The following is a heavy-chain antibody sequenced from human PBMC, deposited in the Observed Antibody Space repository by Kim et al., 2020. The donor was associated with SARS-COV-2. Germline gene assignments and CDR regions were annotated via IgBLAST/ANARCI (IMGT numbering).Heavy chain of an antibody. Sequence: GGSLRLSCAASGFTFSSYAMSWVRQAPGKGLEWVSAISGSGGSTYYADSVKGRFTISRDNSKNTLYLQMNSLRAEDTAVYYCAFNQVRGLYYFDYWGQGNLVTVSS. V-gene: IGHV3-23*01. CDR3: AFNQVRGLYYFDY. CDR1: GFTFSSYA. D-gene: IGHD3-10*01. CDR2: ISGSGGST. J-gene: IGHJ4*02.